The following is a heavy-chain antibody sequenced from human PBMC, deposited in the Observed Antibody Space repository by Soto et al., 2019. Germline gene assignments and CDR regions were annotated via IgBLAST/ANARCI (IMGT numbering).Heavy chain of an antibody. J-gene: IGHJ3*02. Sequence: EVQLVESGGGLAQPGGSLRLSCAASGFTLSSHWMHWVRQAPGKGLVWVSRINLDGSTINYDDSVRGRYTISRDNAKNTLSLQMNSLRAEDTAVYYCARVADCTYSSNCNGRAAFDMWGQGTMVTVSS. CDR2: INLDGSTI. CDR3: ARVADCTYSSNCNGRAAFDM. D-gene: IGHD6-13*01. CDR1: GFTLSSHW. V-gene: IGHV3-74*01.